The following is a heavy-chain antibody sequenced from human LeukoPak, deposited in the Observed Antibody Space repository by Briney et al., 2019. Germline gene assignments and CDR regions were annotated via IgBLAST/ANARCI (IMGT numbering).Heavy chain of an antibody. Sequence: PGGSLRLSCAASGFTFSSYEMNWVRQAPGKGLEWVSYISSSGSTIYYADSVKGRFTISRDNAKNSLYLQMNSLRAEDTAVYYCAREVRGYSYGKFDYWGQGTLVTVSS. CDR1: GFTFSSYE. D-gene: IGHD5-18*01. V-gene: IGHV3-48*03. J-gene: IGHJ4*02. CDR2: ISSSGSTI. CDR3: AREVRGYSYGKFDY.